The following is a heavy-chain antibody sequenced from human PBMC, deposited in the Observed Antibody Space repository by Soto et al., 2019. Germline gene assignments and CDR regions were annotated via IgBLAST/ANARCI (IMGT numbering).Heavy chain of an antibody. J-gene: IGHJ5*02. CDR2: IYHGGST. CDR3: ARVGPGVPYYYDSSPYTFENWFDP. Sequence: PSEALSLTGPVSGYYISSGYYWGWLRQPPGKGLGWVGSIYHGGSTYYNPSLNSRASLSIDMTNNHVSLILTSVTAADPAVYYCARVGPGVPYYYDSSPYTFENWFDPWGQGTRGTVSS. D-gene: IGHD3-22*01. V-gene: IGHV4-38-2*02. CDR1: GYYISSGYY.